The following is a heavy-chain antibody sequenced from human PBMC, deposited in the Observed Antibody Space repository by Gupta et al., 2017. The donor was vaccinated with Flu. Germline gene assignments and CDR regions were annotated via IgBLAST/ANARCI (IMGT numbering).Heavy chain of an antibody. V-gene: IGHV3-15*01. CDR3: TTDPNQYCSGGSCYFWDAFDI. D-gene: IGHD2-15*01. J-gene: IGHJ3*02. Sequence: QSPGKGLEWVGRIKSKTDGGTIDYAAPVKGRFSISRDDSKDTLYLQMNSLKTEDTAVYYCTTDPNQYCSGGSCYFWDAFDIWGQETMVTVSS. CDR2: IKSKTDGGTI.